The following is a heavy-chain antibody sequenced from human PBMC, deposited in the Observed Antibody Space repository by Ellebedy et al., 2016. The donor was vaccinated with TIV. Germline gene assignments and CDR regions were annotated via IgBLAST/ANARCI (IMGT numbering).Heavy chain of an antibody. CDR2: TYYRSKWYT. J-gene: IGHJ5*02. Sequence: SQTLSLTXAISGDSVSSTSAVWHWIRQSPSRGLEWLGRTYYRSKWYTYYAESVQSRLTINPDTSKNQFSLQLNSVTPEDTAVYYCARDFTTVRGVMNPFDHWGQGILVTVSS. D-gene: IGHD3-10*01. V-gene: IGHV6-1*01. CDR3: ARDFTTVRGVMNPFDH. CDR1: GDSVSSTSAV.